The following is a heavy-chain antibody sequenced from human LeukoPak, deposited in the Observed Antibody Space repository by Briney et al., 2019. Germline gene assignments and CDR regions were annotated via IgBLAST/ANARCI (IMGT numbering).Heavy chain of an antibody. CDR2: FYYSGSP. J-gene: IGHJ4*02. Sequence: SETLSLTCSVSGGSISTYYWSWFRQPPGKGLEWIGYFYYSGSPNYNPSLKSRVTMSVDTSKNQFSLKLSSVTAADTAVYFCARDVYSSSWSYFDYWGQGTLVTVSS. CDR3: ARDVYSSSWSYFDY. D-gene: IGHD6-13*01. V-gene: IGHV4-59*01. CDR1: GGSISTYY.